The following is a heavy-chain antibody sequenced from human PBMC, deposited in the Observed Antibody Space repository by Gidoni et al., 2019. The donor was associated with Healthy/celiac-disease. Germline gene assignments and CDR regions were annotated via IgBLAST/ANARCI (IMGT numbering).Heavy chain of an antibody. CDR1: GYTFTSYS. V-gene: IGHV1-46*01. CDR3: ARFPPIDSSGYYWDDY. D-gene: IGHD3-22*01. J-gene: IGHJ4*02. CDR2: INPSGGST. Sequence: QVQLVQSGAEVKKPGASVKVSCKASGYTFTSYSMHWVRQAPGQGLEWMGIINPSGGSTSYAQKFQGRVTMTRDTSTSTVYMELSSLRSEDTAVYYCARFPPIDSSGYYWDDYWGQGTLVTVSS.